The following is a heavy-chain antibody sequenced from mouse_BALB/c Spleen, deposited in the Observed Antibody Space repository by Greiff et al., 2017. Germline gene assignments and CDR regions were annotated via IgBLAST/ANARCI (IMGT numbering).Heavy chain of an antibody. CDR1: GFTFSDYY. CDR2: ISDGGSYT. J-gene: IGHJ2*01. D-gene: IGHD2-2*01. CDR3: ARHEGKRSDGYDGGFDY. Sequence: EVKLVESGGGLVKPGGSLKLSCAASGFTFSDYYMYWVRQTPEKRLEWVATISDGGSYTYYPDTVKGRFTISRDNAKNTLYLQMSSLKSEDTALYYCARHEGKRSDGYDGGFDYWGQGTTLTVSS. V-gene: IGHV5-4*02.